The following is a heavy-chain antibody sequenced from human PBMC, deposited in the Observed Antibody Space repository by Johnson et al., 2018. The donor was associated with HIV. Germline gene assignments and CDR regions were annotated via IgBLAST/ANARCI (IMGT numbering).Heavy chain of an antibody. Sequence: MLLVESGGGLVQPGGSLRLSCAASGFTVSSNYMSWVRQAPGKGLEWVSGINWNGGSTGYADSVKGRFTISSDNAKNSLYLQMNSLRAEDTALYYCARPSVTTRDAFDIWGQGTMVTVSS. D-gene: IGHD4-17*01. CDR1: GFTVSSNY. CDR3: ARPSVTTRDAFDI. CDR2: INWNGGST. V-gene: IGHV3-20*04. J-gene: IGHJ3*02.